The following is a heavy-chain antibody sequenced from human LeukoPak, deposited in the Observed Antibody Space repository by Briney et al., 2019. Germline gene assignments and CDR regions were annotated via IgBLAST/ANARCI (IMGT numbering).Heavy chain of an antibody. V-gene: IGHV3-11*04. CDR1: GFTFSDYY. J-gene: IGHJ4*02. Sequence: GGSLRLYCAASGFTFSDYYMTWIRQAPGKGLEWVSYISGNGNDKYYADSVKGRFTISRDNAKNSLYLQMNSLRVEDTAVYYCANSQSSVAGILGCWGQGTLVTVSS. CDR3: ANSQSSVAGILGC. D-gene: IGHD6-19*01. CDR2: ISGNGNDK.